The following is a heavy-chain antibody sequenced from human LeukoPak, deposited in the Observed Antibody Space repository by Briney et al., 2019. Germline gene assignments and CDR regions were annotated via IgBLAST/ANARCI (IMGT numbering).Heavy chain of an antibody. V-gene: IGHV3-13*01. CDR2: IGTASDT. D-gene: IGHD2-15*01. J-gene: IGHJ4*02. CDR1: GFTFSSFD. CDR3: AKCSGGTCYSSLDY. Sequence: GGSLRLSCAASGFTFSSFDMHWVRQPTGQGLEWVSTIGTASDTYYPGSVEGRFTLSRDNSKNTLYLQMNSLRAGDTAVYYCAKCSGGTCYSSLDYWGQGTLVTVSS.